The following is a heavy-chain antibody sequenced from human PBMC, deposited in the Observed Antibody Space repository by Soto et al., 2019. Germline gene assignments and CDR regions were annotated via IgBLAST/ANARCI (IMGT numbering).Heavy chain of an antibody. V-gene: IGHV6-1*01. Sequence: PTLSLIGAVSGGSGSSNTAAWNWIRQSPSRGLEWLGRTYYRSKWYNDYAVSVKSLITINPDTSKNQFSLQLNSVTPEDTAVYYCPTDPNYGGRPNSFDPWGQGTPDTATS. CDR2: TYYRSKWYN. CDR1: GGSGSSNTAA. CDR3: PTDPNYGGRPNSFDP. J-gene: IGHJ5*02. D-gene: IGHD4-17*01.